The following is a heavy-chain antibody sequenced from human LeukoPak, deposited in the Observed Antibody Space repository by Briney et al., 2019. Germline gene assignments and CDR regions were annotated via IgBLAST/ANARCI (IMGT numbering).Heavy chain of an antibody. D-gene: IGHD1-14*01. J-gene: IGHJ6*02. V-gene: IGHV3-15*01. CDR3: TTDDLFEENHLVSDFHYYGMDV. Sequence: PGGSLRLSCAASGFTVSSNYMSWVRQAPGKGLEWVGRINGETEGATTDYAAPVKGRFTISINDSRDTLYLQMNSLKTEDTAVYYCTTDDLFEENHLVSDFHYYGMDVWGQGTTVTVAS. CDR1: GFTVSSNY. CDR2: INGETEGATT.